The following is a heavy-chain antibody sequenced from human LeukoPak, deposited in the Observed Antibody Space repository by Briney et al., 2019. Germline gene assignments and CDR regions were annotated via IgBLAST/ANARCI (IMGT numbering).Heavy chain of an antibody. CDR3: ASPGGYDYVWGSYLV. J-gene: IGHJ4*02. CDR1: AFTFSNYG. D-gene: IGHD3-16*02. Sequence: GGSLRLSCAASAFTFSNYGMNWVRQTPGKGLEWVSYISSTSTTKSYADSVKGRFTISRDNSKNTLYLQMNSLRAEDTAVYYCASPGGYDYVWGSYLVWGQGTLVTVSS. CDR2: ISSTSTTK. V-gene: IGHV3-48*01.